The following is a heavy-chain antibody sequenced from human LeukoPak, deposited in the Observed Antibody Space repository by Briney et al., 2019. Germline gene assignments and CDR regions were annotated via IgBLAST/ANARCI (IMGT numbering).Heavy chain of an antibody. Sequence: PGGSLRLSCAASGFTFDDYAMHWVRQAPGKGLEWVSGISWNSGSIGYADSVKGRFTISRDNAKNSLYLQMNSLRAEDTALYYCAKVGGGAYSSSGRAFDIWGQGTMVTVSS. V-gene: IGHV3-9*01. CDR1: GFTFDDYA. D-gene: IGHD6-6*01. CDR3: AKVGGGAYSSSGRAFDI. CDR2: ISWNSGSI. J-gene: IGHJ3*02.